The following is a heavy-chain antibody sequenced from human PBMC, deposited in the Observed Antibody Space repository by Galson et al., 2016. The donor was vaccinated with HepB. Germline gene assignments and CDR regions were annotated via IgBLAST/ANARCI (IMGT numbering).Heavy chain of an antibody. CDR3: ARATRGPYYGMDV. Sequence: QSGAEVKKPGESLRISCQAFGYNFTTYWIAWVRQMPGKGLEWMGLVYPAYSADPSTKYGPSFQGQVTFSADKSISTAYPQWSSLKASDTATYFCARATRGPYYGMDVWGQGTTVTVSS. V-gene: IGHV5-51*01. CDR1: GYNFTTYW. CDR2: VYPAYSADPST. J-gene: IGHJ6*02. D-gene: IGHD3-10*01.